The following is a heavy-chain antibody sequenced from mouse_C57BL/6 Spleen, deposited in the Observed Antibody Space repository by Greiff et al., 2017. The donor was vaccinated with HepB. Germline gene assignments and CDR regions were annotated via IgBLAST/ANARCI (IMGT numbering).Heavy chain of an antibody. D-gene: IGHD1-1*01. V-gene: IGHV1-19*01. CDR1: GYTFTDYY. CDR2: INPYNGGT. CDR3: ASDYYYGSSPFAY. J-gene: IGHJ3*01. Sequence: VQLQQSGPVLVKPGASVKMSCKASGYTFTDYYMNWVKQSHGKSLEWIGVINPYNGGTSYNQKFKGKATLTVDKSSSTAYMELNSLTSEDSAVYYCASDYYYGSSPFAYWGQGTLVTVSA.